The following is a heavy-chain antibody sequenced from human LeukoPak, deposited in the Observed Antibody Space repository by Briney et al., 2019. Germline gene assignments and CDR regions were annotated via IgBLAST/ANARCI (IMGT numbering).Heavy chain of an antibody. CDR2: IYTSGST. V-gene: IGHV4-61*02. CDR1: GGSISSGSYY. J-gene: IGHJ6*02. D-gene: IGHD5-18*01. Sequence: SKTLSLTCTVSGGSISSGSYYWSWIRQPAGKGLQWIGRIYTSGSTNYNPSLKRRVTISVDTSKNQFSLKLSSVTAADTAVYYCASGERGYSYGSSFYYYYGMDVWGQGTTVTVSS. CDR3: ASGERGYSYGSSFYYYYGMDV.